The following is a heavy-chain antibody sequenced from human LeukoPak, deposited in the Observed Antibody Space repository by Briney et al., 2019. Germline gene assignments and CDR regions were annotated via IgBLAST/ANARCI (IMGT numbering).Heavy chain of an antibody. V-gene: IGHV3-7*01. D-gene: IGHD6-19*01. CDR1: RFTFSNNW. J-gene: IGHJ4*02. Sequence: PGGSLRLSCAASRFTFSNNWMSWVRQAPGKGLEWVANMKQGGSETYYAESVKGRFTISRDNAKNSLYMQMNSLRAEDTAVYYCARELAVTGPFDYWGQGTLVTVSS. CDR2: MKQGGSET. CDR3: ARELAVTGPFDY.